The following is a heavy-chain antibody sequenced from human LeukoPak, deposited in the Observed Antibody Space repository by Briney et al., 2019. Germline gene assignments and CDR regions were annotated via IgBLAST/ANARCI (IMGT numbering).Heavy chain of an antibody. V-gene: IGHV3-23*01. Sequence: GGSLRLSCAASGFSFSNYAMSWVRQAPGKGLEWVSTISGSGGSTYYADSVKGRFTISRDNSKNTLYLQMSSLRAEDTAVYYCASGRGYSSAAFDYWGQGSLVTVSS. CDR3: ASGRGYSSAAFDY. CDR2: ISGSGGST. CDR1: GFSFSNYA. D-gene: IGHD6-19*01. J-gene: IGHJ4*02.